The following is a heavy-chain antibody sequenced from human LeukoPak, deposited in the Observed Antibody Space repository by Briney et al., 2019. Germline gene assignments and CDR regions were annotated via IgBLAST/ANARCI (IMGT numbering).Heavy chain of an antibody. J-gene: IGHJ3*02. CDR3: ARESGGSGGSNDAFDI. CDR2: INHSGST. Sequence: SETLSLTCAVYGGSFSGYYWSWIRQPPGKGLEWIGEINHSGSTNYNPSLKSRVTISVDTSKNQFSLKLSSVTAADTAVYYCARESGGSGGSNDAFDIWGQGTMVTVSS. V-gene: IGHV4-34*01. D-gene: IGHD2-15*01. CDR1: GGSFSGYY.